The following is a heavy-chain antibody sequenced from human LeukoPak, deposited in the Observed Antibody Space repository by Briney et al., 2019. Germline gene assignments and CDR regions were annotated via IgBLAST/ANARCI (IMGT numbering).Heavy chain of an antibody. CDR3: AKDRRYSGRYHFDH. CDR2: ISGSGGST. D-gene: IGHD1-26*01. J-gene: IGHJ4*02. CDR1: GFTLTNYA. Sequence: GGSLRLSCAASGFTLTNYAMSWVRQPPGKGLEWVSAISGSGGSTFYADSVKGRFTISRDSSENTMYLQMNSLRVEDTAVYYCAKDRRYSGRYHFDHWGQGGLVTVSS. V-gene: IGHV3-23*01.